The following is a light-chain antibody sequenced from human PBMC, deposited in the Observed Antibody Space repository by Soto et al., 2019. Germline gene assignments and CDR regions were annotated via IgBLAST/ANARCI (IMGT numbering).Light chain of an antibody. CDR2: KAS. CDR1: QSISPW. V-gene: IGKV1-5*03. J-gene: IGKJ1*01. Sequence: DIQMTQSPSTLSASVGDRLTVTCRASQSISPWLAWYQQKPGKAPKLLIYKASSLQSGVPSRFSGSGSGTEFILTISNQQPDDFATYYCQQYINRWTFGQGTKVEIK. CDR3: QQYINRWT.